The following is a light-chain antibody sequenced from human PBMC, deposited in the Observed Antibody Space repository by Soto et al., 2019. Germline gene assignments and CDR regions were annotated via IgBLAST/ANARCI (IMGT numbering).Light chain of an antibody. Sequence: QSALTQPPSASGSPGQSVTISCTGTSSDVGGYNYVSWFQHHPGKAPKLLIHEVNKRPSGVPDRFSGSKSGNTASLTVSGLQAEDQAHYYCSSYGGNTLFVFGNGTK. CDR2: EVN. CDR3: SSYGGNTLFV. J-gene: IGLJ1*01. V-gene: IGLV2-8*01. CDR1: SSDVGGYNY.